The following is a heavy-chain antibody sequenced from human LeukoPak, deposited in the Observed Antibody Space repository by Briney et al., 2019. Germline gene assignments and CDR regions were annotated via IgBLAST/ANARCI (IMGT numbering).Heavy chain of an antibody. J-gene: IGHJ6*02. D-gene: IGHD6-6*01. CDR3: ARDLGKPSIAARYGMDV. V-gene: IGHV3-30-3*01. CDR1: GFTFSSYA. CDR2: ISYDGSNK. Sequence: PGGSLRLSCAASGFTFSSYAMHWVRQAPGKGLEWVAVISYDGSNKYYAGSVKGRFTISRDNSKNTLYLQMNSLRAEDTAVYYCARDLGKPSIAARYGMDVWGQGTTVTVSS.